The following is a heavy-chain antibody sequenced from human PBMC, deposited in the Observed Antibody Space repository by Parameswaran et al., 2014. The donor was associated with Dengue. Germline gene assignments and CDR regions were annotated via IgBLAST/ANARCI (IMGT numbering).Heavy chain of an antibody. Sequence: WIRQPPGKGLEWIGSIYYSGSTYYNPSLKSRVTISVDTSKNQFSLKLSSVTAADTAVYYCAITTIFGVVIPDDYWGQGTLVTVSS. V-gene: IGHV4-39*01. CDR3: AITTIFGVVIPDDY. D-gene: IGHD3-3*01. J-gene: IGHJ4*02. CDR2: IYYSGST.